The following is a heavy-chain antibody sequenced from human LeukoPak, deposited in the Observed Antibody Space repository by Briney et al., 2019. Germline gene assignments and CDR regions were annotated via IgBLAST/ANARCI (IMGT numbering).Heavy chain of an antibody. D-gene: IGHD1-26*01. Sequence: GGSLRLSCAASGFTFSSYGMHWVRQAPGKGLEWVAFIRYDGSNKYYADSVKGRFTISRDNSKNTLYLQMNSLRVEDTAVYYCARDLYSGSYYDFDYWGQGTLVTVSS. CDR3: ARDLYSGSYYDFDY. J-gene: IGHJ4*02. CDR2: IRYDGSNK. CDR1: GFTFSSYG. V-gene: IGHV3-30*02.